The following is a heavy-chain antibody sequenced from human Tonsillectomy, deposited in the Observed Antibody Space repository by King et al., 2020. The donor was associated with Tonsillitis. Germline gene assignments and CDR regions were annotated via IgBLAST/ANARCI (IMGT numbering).Heavy chain of an antibody. CDR1: GFTFSSYG. CDR3: AKDGGSTSSTVMDA. V-gene: IGHV3-30*18. D-gene: IGHD3-16*01. CDR2: ISYDGSNK. Sequence: VQLVQSGGGVVQPGRSLRLSCAASGFTFSSYGMHWVRQAPGKGLEWVAVISYDGSNKYYADSVKGRFTISRDNSKNTLYLQMNSLRAEDTAVYYCAKDGGSTSSTVMDAWGKGPTVT. J-gene: IGHJ6*03.